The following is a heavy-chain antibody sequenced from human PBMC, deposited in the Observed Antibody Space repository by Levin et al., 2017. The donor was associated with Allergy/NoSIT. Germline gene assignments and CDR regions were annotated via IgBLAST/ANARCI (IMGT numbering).Heavy chain of an antibody. CDR3: AKDLSGVDYFDY. CDR2: ISYDGSNK. CDR1: GFTFSSYG. D-gene: IGHD2-15*01. J-gene: IGHJ4*02. Sequence: GGSLRLSCAASGFTFSSYGMHWVRQAPGKGLEWVAVISYDGSNKYYADSVKGRFTISRDNSKNTLYLQMNSLRAEDTAVYYCAKDLSGVDYFDYWGQGTLVTVSS. V-gene: IGHV3-30*18.